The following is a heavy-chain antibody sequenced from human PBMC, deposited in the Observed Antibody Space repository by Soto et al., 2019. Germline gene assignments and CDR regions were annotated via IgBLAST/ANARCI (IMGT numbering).Heavy chain of an antibody. Sequence: QVQLVQSGAEVKKPGSSVKDSCKASGGTFSSYTISWVRQAPGQGLEWMGRIIPILGIANYAQKFQGRVTITADKCTSTAYMVLSSLRSVDTVVDYCAGGYCGYARYAFDIWVQGTMVSVS. CDR1: GGTFSSYT. D-gene: IGHD5-12*01. CDR3: AGGYCGYARYAFDI. V-gene: IGHV1-69*02. J-gene: IGHJ3*02. CDR2: IIPILGIA.